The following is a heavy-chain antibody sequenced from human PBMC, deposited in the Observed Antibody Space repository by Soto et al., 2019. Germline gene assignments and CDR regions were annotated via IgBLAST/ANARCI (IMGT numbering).Heavy chain of an antibody. J-gene: IGHJ6*02. V-gene: IGHV3-7*01. CDR1: GFTFSTYW. Sequence: GGSLRLSCAASGFTFSTYWMNWVRQAPGKGLEWVANIKQDGSEKYYVDSVKGRFAISRDNAKDSLFLQMSNLRAEDTAVYYCVRDWSTFWGMDVWGQGTTVTVSS. CDR2: IKQDGSEK. CDR3: VRDWSTFWGMDV.